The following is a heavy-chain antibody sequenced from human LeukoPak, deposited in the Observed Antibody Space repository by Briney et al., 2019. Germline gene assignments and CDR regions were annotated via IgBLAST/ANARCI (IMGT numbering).Heavy chain of an antibody. CDR3: ARGGSLGY. D-gene: IGHD6-19*01. CDR1: GFTFSSYS. V-gene: IGHV3-48*04. J-gene: IGHJ4*02. Sequence: PGGSLRLSCAASGFTFSSYSMNWVRQAPGKGLEWVSYISSSSSTIYYADSVKGRFTISRDNAQSTLYLQMNSLRAEDTAVYYCARGGSLGYWGQGTLVTVSS. CDR2: ISSSSSTI.